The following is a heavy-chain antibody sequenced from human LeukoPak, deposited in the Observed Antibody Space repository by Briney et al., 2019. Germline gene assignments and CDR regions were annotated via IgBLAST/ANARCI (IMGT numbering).Heavy chain of an antibody. CDR1: GYTFSDYY. Sequence: ASVKVSCKTSGYTFSDYYIHWVRQAPGQGLEWMGWIYCNTGGTIYAQKFQGRVTVTRDTSINTAYMELSSLRSEDTAVYYCARYAYKPTCSGGSCYYYGPSEVAYYFDYWGQGTLVTVSS. D-gene: IGHD2-15*01. CDR2: IYCNTGGT. V-gene: IGHV1-2*02. J-gene: IGHJ4*02. CDR3: ARYAYKPTCSGGSCYYYGPSEVAYYFDY.